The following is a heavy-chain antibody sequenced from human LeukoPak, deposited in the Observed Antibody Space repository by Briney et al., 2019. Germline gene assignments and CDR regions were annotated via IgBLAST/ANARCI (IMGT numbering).Heavy chain of an antibody. V-gene: IGHV3-23*01. Sequence: PGGSLRLSCAASGFTFSSYAMSWVRQAPGKGLEWVSGITGSGGSTYYADSVKGRFTISRDNSKNTLYLQMNSLRAEDTAMYYCARATWGYQFDCWGQGTLVTVSS. CDR1: GFTFSSYA. CDR2: ITGSGGST. J-gene: IGHJ4*02. D-gene: IGHD5-12*01. CDR3: ARATWGYQFDC.